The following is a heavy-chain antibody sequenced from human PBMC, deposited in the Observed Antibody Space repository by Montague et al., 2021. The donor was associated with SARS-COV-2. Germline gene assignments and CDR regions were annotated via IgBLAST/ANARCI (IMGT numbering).Heavy chain of an antibody. CDR1: GDSTGCPNCY. J-gene: IGHJ5*02. CDR3: ARHRNYGDHSLDNWFHP. D-gene: IGHD4-17*01. Sequence: SKTLSLTCTVSGDSTGCPNCYWGWIRQPPGKGLDWIGTIYNSGTTYYNPSLKSRLTTSIDTSRNQFSLKLSSVTAADTAVHYCARHRNYGDHSLDNWFHPWGQGTLVTVSS. V-gene: IGHV4-39*01. CDR2: IYNSGTT.